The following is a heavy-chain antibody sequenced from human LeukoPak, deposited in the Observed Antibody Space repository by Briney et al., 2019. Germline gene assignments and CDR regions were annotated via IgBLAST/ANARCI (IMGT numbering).Heavy chain of an antibody. CDR1: GYTFTSYG. D-gene: IGHD1-26*01. Sequence: ASVKVSCMASGYTFTSYGISWVRQAAGQGLEWMGWISAYNGNTNYAQKLRGRVTMTTDTSTSTAYMELRSVRSDDTAVYYCARGGAQRPIDYWGQGTLVTVSS. J-gene: IGHJ4*02. CDR3: ARGGAQRPIDY. CDR2: ISAYNGNT. V-gene: IGHV1-18*01.